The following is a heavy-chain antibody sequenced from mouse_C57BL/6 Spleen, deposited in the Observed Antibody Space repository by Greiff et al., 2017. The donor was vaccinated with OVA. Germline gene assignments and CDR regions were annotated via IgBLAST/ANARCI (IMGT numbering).Heavy chain of an antibody. Sequence: VQLQQSGPELVKPGASVKISCKASGYTFTDYYMNWVKQSHGKSLEWIGDINPNNGGTSYNQKFKGKATLTVDKSSSTAYMELRSLTSEDSAVYYCASLHYYGYWYFDVWGTGTTVTVSS. V-gene: IGHV1-26*01. CDR2: INPNNGGT. CDR1: GYTFTDYY. CDR3: ASLHYYGYWYFDV. J-gene: IGHJ1*03. D-gene: IGHD1-2*01.